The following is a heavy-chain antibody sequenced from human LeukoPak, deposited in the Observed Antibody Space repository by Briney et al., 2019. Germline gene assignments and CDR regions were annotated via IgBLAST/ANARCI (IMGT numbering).Heavy chain of an antibody. CDR2: ISSSSSYI. Sequence: GGSLRLSCAASGFTFSSYSMNWVRQAPGKGLEWVSSISSSSSYIYYADSVKGRFTISRDKAKNSLYLQMNSLRAEDTAVYYCARYIAAAGLDYWGQGTLVTVSS. D-gene: IGHD6-13*01. CDR3: ARYIAAAGLDY. V-gene: IGHV3-21*01. J-gene: IGHJ4*02. CDR1: GFTFSSYS.